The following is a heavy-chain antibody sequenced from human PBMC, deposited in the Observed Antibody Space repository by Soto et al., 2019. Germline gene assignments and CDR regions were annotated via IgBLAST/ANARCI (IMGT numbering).Heavy chain of an antibody. CDR2: INHNGNA. D-gene: IGHD3-10*01. V-gene: IGHV4-34*01. CDR1: GGSFSAYS. J-gene: IGHJ4*02. CDR3: ARHFVAVVIKGWGY. Sequence: SENLSLTCAVYGGSFSAYSWTWIRQPPGKGLEWIGEINHNGNAYYNPSLKSRVSMSVDTSKNQFSLKLVSVTAADTAVYYCARHFVAVVIKGWGYWGQGTLVTVSS.